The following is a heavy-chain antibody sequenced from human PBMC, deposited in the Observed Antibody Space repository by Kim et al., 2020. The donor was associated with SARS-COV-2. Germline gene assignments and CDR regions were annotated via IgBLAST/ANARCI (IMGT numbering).Heavy chain of an antibody. Sequence: ASVKVSCKASGYTFTSYAMHWVRQAPGQRLEWMGWINAGNGNTKYSQKFQGRVTITRDTSASTAYMELSSLRSEDTAVYYCARPTKGYSSSPNFDYWGQGTLVTVSS. V-gene: IGHV1-3*01. D-gene: IGHD6-13*01. J-gene: IGHJ4*02. CDR1: GYTFTSYA. CDR2: INAGNGNT. CDR3: ARPTKGYSSSPNFDY.